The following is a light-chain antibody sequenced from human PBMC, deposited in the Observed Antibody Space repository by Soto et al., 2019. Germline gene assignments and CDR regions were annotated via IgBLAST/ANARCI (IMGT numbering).Light chain of an antibody. Sequence: DIVMTQSPDSLAASLGERATINCRSSQSILYSSNNQNYLAWYQQKPGQPPKLLIYWASTRESGVPARFGGSGSGTDFTLTISSLQAEDVAVYYCQQYYSPPWTFGQGTKVEIK. J-gene: IGKJ1*01. V-gene: IGKV4-1*01. CDR3: QQYYSPPWT. CDR2: WAS. CDR1: QSILYSSNNQNY.